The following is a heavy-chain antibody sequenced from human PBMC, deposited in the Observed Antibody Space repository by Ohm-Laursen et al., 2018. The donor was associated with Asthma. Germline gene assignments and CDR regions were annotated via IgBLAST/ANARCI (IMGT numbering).Heavy chain of an antibody. Sequence: SETLSLTCTVSGDSISSSRSYWGWIRQPPGKGLDWIGIISFEGSTYYNPSLGSRLTMSVDTSKTLVSLTLSSVTVADTAMYYCAFCSGGTCYHGVFDFWGQGSMVTVSS. D-gene: IGHD2-15*01. V-gene: IGHV4-39*01. CDR2: ISFEGST. CDR1: GDSISSSRSY. CDR3: AFCSGGTCYHGVFDF. J-gene: IGHJ3*01.